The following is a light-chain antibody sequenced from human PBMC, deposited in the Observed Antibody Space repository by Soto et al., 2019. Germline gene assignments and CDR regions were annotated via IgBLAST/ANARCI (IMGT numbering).Light chain of an antibody. J-gene: IGLJ1*01. CDR2: EVR. Sequence: LTRPASVSASPGQSITISCTGTSSDVGNYNYVSWYQHHPGKAPKVMIYEVRNRPSGVSNRFSGSKSGNTASLTISGLQAEDEADYYCSSYRSTKARGFGPGTKVTVL. CDR1: SSDVGNYNY. CDR3: SSYRSTKARG. V-gene: IGLV2-14*01.